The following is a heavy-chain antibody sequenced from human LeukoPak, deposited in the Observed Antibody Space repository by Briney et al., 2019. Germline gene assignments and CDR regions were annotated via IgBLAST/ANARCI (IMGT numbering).Heavy chain of an antibody. CDR2: IYYSGST. Sequence: SETLSLTCTVSGGSISSSSYYRGWIRQPPGKGLEWIGSIYYSGSTYYNPSLKSRVTISVDTSKNQFSLKLSSVTAADTAVCYCARLAYGSGVALDYWGQGTLVTVSS. J-gene: IGHJ4*02. D-gene: IGHD3-10*01. CDR3: ARLAYGSGVALDY. CDR1: GGSISSSSYY. V-gene: IGHV4-39*01.